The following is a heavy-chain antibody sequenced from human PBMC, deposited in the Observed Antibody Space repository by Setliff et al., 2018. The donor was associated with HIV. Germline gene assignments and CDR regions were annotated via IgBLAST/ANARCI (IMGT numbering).Heavy chain of an antibody. Sequence: GGPVKVSCKASGYAFTSYTVHWVRQAPGQRLEWMGRIDTANGETTYAQKFQGRVTISRDTSASTTYMELRSLRHEETAVYFCARRPGRGFGLDYWGQGTLVT. V-gene: IGHV1-3*04. J-gene: IGHJ4*02. CDR2: IDTANGET. D-gene: IGHD3-22*01. CDR1: GYAFTSYT. CDR3: ARRPGRGFGLDY.